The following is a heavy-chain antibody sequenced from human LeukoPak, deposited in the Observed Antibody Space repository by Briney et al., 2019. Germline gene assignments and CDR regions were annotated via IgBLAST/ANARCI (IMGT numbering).Heavy chain of an antibody. V-gene: IGHV1-69*05. CDR3: ARDNSGWSDPPGYYYYYYMDV. CDR2: IIPIFGTA. Sequence: ASVKVSCKASGGTFSSYAISWVRQAPGQGLEWMGRIIPIFGTANYAQKFQGRVTITTDESTSTAYMELSSLRSEDTAVCYCARDNSGWSDPPGYYYYYYMDVWGKGTTVTVSS. J-gene: IGHJ6*03. D-gene: IGHD6-19*01. CDR1: GGTFSSYA.